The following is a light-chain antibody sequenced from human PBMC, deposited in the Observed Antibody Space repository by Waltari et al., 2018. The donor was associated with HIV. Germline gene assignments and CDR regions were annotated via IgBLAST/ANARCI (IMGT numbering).Light chain of an antibody. CDR3: QQANSFPFT. Sequence: DIQMTQSPSSVSASIGDRVTITCRASQSIRSWLAWYQQKPGKAPELLIYAAAILQSGVPSRFSGSGSGTDFTLTISSLQPEDFASYYCQQANSFPFTFGQGTKLEIK. J-gene: IGKJ2*01. CDR2: AAA. CDR1: QSIRSW. V-gene: IGKV1D-12*01.